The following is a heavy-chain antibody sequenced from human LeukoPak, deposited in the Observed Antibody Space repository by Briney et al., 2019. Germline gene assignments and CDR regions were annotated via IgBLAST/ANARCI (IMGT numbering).Heavy chain of an antibody. J-gene: IGHJ5*02. CDR1: GFTFSSYA. D-gene: IGHD3-3*01. CDR3: ARDGFKDYDFWSGYPNWLDP. V-gene: IGHV3-64*01. Sequence: GGSLRLSCAASGFTFSSYAMHWVRQAPGKGLEYVSAISSNGGSTYYANSVKGRFTISRDNSKNTLYLQMGSLRAEDMAVYYCARDGFKDYDFWSGYPNWLDPWGQGTLVTVSS. CDR2: ISSNGGST.